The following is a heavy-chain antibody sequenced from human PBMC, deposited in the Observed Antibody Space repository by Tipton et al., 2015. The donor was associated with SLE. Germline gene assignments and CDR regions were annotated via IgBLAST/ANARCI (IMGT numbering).Heavy chain of an antibody. J-gene: IGHJ4*02. V-gene: IGHV4-59*01. CDR1: GGPISSYY. D-gene: IGHD3-22*01. CDR2: IFYSGST. CDR3: ARSLGTYYYDSTVAF. Sequence: TLSLTCTVSGGPISSYYWSWIRQSPGKGLEWIGYIFYSGSTNYNPSLKSRVTISVDTSKNQFSLKLSSVTAADTAVYYCARSLGTYYYDSTVAFWGQGTLVTVSS.